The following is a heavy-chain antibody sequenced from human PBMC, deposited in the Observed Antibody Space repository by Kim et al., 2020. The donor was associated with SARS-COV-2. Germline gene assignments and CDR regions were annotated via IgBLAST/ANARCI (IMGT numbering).Heavy chain of an antibody. CDR1: GFTFSKCG. V-gene: IGHV3-64D*09. CDR3: VKXPLRSSCPLYYYGLDV. CDR2: LSSNGAST. J-gene: IGHJ6*02. Sequence: GGSLRLSCLASGFTFSKCGMHWVRQAPGKGLEHVSALSSNGASTYYADSVKGRFTISRDNSKNTLYLHMSSLRTEDTAIYYCVKXPLRSSCPLYYYGLDVWGQGXTVTVSS. D-gene: IGHD3-3*01.